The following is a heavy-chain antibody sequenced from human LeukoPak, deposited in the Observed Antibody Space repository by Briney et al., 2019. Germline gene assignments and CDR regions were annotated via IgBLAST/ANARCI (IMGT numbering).Heavy chain of an antibody. CDR3: ARGAYGSQLDY. D-gene: IGHD1-26*01. Sequence: ASVKVSCKASGYTFTGYYMHWVRQAPGQGLEWMGRINPNSGGTSYAQKFQGRVTMTRDTSISTAYMELSRLRSDDTAVYYCARGAYGSQLDYWGQGTLVTVSS. CDR2: INPNSGGT. CDR1: GYTFTGYY. J-gene: IGHJ4*02. V-gene: IGHV1-2*06.